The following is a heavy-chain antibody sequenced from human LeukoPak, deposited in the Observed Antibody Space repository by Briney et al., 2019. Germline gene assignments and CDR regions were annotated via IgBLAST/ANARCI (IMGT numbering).Heavy chain of an antibody. V-gene: IGHV3-21*01. CDR3: ARGSSTPGEYYFDY. D-gene: IGHD2-2*01. CDR1: GFTFSCYS. Sequence: GGSLRLSCAASGFTFSCYSMNWVRQAPGKGLEWVSSISSRSSYIYYADSVKGRFTISRDNAKNSLYLQMNSLRAEDTAVYYCARGSSTPGEYYFDYWGQGTLVTVSS. CDR2: ISSRSSYI. J-gene: IGHJ4*02.